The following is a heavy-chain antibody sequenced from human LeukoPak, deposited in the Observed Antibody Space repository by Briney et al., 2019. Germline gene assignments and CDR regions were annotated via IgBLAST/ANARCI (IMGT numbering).Heavy chain of an antibody. V-gene: IGHV4-59*08. CDR2: IYYSGST. CDR1: GGSISSYY. Sequence: SETLSLTCTVSGGSISSYYWSWIRQPPGKGLEWIGYIYYSGSTNYNPSLKSRVTISVDTSKNQFPLKLSSVTAADTAVYYCARHSSPYYDFWSGYYWGDYFDYWGQGTLVTVSS. J-gene: IGHJ4*02. D-gene: IGHD3-3*01. CDR3: ARHSSPYYDFWSGYYWGDYFDY.